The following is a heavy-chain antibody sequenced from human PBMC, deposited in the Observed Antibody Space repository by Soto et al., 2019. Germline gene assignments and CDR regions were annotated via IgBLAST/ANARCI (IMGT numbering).Heavy chain of an antibody. CDR3: ATVSPPSLERRRGVLGAFDI. CDR2: ISGSGGST. D-gene: IGHD1-1*01. J-gene: IGHJ3*02. V-gene: IGHV3-23*01. Sequence: PGGSLRLSCAASGFTFSSYAMSWVRQAPGKGLEWVSAISGSGGSTYYADSVKGRFTISRDNSKNTLYLQMNSLRSEDTAVYYCATVSPPSLERRRGVLGAFDIWGQGTMVTASS. CDR1: GFTFSSYA.